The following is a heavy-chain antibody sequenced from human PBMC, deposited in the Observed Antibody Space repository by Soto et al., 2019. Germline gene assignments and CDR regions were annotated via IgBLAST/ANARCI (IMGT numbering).Heavy chain of an antibody. CDR1: GFTFSSYS. D-gene: IGHD6-13*01. CDR2: ISAGSSYI. CDR3: AKEGRAAGNHDAFDI. J-gene: IGHJ3*02. Sequence: EVQLVASGGGLVKPGGSLRLSCAASGFTFSSYSMNWVRQAPGKGLEWVSFISAGSSYIYYADSVKGRFTISRDNTKNSLFLQMNSLRAEDTAIYYCAKEGRAAGNHDAFDIWGQGTMVTVSS. V-gene: IGHV3-21*01.